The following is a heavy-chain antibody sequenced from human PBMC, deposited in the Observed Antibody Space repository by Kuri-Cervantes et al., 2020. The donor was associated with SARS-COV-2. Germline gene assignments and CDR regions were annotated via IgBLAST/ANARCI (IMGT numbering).Heavy chain of an antibody. D-gene: IGHD6-13*01. J-gene: IGHJ4*02. CDR1: GFTFSDYY. V-gene: IGHV3-30*02. CDR3: AKERDSLRTSGIAAAGTGFDY. CDR2: IRYDGSNK. Sequence: GGSLRLSCAASGFTFSDYYMSWIRQAPGKGLEWVAFIRYDGSNKYYADSVKGRFTISRDNSKNTLYLQMNSLRAEDTAVYYCAKERDSLRTSGIAAAGTGFDYWGQGTLVTVSS.